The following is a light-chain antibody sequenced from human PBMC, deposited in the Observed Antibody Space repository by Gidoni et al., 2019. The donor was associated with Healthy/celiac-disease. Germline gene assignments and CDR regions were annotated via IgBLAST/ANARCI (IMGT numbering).Light chain of an antibody. V-gene: IGKV4-1*01. Sequence: DIVMTQSPDSLAVSLGERATINCKSSQSVLYSSNNKNYLAWYQQKPGQPPKLLIYWASTRESGVPDRFSGSGSGTDFTLTISSLQAEDVAVYYCQHRYTFXQXTKLEIK. CDR3: QHRYT. CDR2: WAS. CDR1: QSVLYSSNNKNY. J-gene: IGKJ2*01.